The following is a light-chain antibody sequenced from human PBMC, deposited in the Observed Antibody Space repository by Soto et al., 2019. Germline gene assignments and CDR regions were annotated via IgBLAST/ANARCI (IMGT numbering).Light chain of an antibody. CDR1: QSVGRS. V-gene: IGKV3-15*01. Sequence: IVMTQSPATLSVSPGERATLSCRASQSVGRSLAWYQQKPGQAPRLLIYGTSARATGIPATFSGSGSGTEFTLTISSLQSEDFAIYYCQQRSNWPLTFGGGTKVDIK. J-gene: IGKJ4*01. CDR2: GTS. CDR3: QQRSNWPLT.